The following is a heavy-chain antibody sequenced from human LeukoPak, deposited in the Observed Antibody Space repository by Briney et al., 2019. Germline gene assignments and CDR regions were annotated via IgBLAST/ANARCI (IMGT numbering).Heavy chain of an antibody. CDR1: GFTFSSYG. D-gene: IGHD6-19*01. Sequence: PGGSLRLSCAASGFTFSSYGMHWVRQAPGKGLEWVAVISYDGSNKYYADSVKGRFTISRDNSKNTLYLQMNNLRAEDTAVYHCAREVGSGEDYWGQGTLVTVSS. V-gene: IGHV3-30*03. J-gene: IGHJ4*02. CDR2: ISYDGSNK. CDR3: AREVGSGEDY.